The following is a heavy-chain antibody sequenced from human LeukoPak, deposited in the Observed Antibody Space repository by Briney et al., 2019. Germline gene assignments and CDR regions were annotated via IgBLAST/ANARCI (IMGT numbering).Heavy chain of an antibody. J-gene: IGHJ4*02. CDR2: INQSGRT. V-gene: IGHV4-34*01. Sequence: SETLSLTCAVSGGSFGEYYWGWIRQAPGKGLEWLGEINQSGRTNYNPFLESRVTISRGTPKSQFSLWLSSVTAADTAIYYCARGGSAWYIDSWGKGILVTVSS. CDR1: GGSFGEYY. CDR3: ARGGSAWYIDS. D-gene: IGHD6-13*01.